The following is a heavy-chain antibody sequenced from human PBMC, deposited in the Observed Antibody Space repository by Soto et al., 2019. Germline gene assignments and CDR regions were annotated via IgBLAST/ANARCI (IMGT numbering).Heavy chain of an antibody. Sequence: EVQLVESGGGLIQPGGSLRLSCAASGFTVSSNYMSWVRQAPGKGLEWVSVIYSGGSTYYADSVKGRFTISRDNSKNTLYLQMNSVRAEDTAVYYCARRRSYSSSWYDYYYYGMDVWGQGTTVTVSS. CDR3: ARRRSYSSSWYDYYYYGMDV. V-gene: IGHV3-53*01. D-gene: IGHD6-13*01. J-gene: IGHJ6*02. CDR1: GFTVSSNY. CDR2: IYSGGST.